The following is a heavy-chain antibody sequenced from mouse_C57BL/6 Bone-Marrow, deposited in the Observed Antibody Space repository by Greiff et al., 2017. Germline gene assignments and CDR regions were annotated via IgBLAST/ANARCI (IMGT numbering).Heavy chain of an antibody. J-gene: IGHJ4*01. Sequence: QVQLQQPGAELVKPGASVKLSCKASGYTFTSYWMQWVNQRPGQGLELIGEIDPSDSYTNYNQKFKGKATLTVDTSSSTAYMQLSSLTSEDSAVYYGARQDDYDGDDYWGQGTSVTVSS. CDR3: ARQDDYDGDDY. CDR1: GYTFTSYW. CDR2: IDPSDSYT. V-gene: IGHV1-50*01. D-gene: IGHD2-4*01.